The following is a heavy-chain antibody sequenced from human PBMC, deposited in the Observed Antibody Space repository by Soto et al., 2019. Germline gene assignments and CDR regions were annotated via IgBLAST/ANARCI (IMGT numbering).Heavy chain of an antibody. Sequence: SETLSLTCTVSGGSISSGGYYWSWIRQHPGKGLEWIGYIYYSGSTYYNPSLKSRVTISVDTSKNQFSLKLSSVTAADTAVYYCARNGDYCSGGSCYFLGYYFDYWGQGTLVTVSS. CDR2: IYYSGST. V-gene: IGHV4-31*03. J-gene: IGHJ4*02. CDR3: ARNGDYCSGGSCYFLGYYFDY. D-gene: IGHD2-15*01. CDR1: GGSISSGGYY.